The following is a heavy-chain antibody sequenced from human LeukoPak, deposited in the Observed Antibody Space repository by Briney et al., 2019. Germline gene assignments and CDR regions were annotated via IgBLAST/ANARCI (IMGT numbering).Heavy chain of an antibody. Sequence: PGGSLRLSCAPSGFTFSIYSMNWVRQPPGKGLEWVSSISSSSSYIYYANSVKRRFTISRDNAKNSLYLQMNSLRAEDTAVYYCARAQYYYDSSGYYDYWGQGTLVTVSS. J-gene: IGHJ4*02. CDR2: ISSSSSYI. D-gene: IGHD3-22*01. V-gene: IGHV3-21*01. CDR3: ARAQYYYDSSGYYDY. CDR1: GFTFSIYS.